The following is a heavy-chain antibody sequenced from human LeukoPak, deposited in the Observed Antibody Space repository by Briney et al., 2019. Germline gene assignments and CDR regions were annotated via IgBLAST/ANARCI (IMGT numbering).Heavy chain of an antibody. CDR3: ARGEYCSGGSCYDPYYFDY. CDR2: ISSSSSYI. CDR1: GFTFSSYS. J-gene: IGHJ4*02. V-gene: IGHV3-21*01. D-gene: IGHD2-15*01. Sequence: GGSLRLSCAASGFTFSSYSMNWVRQAPGKGLEWVSSISSSSSYIYYADSVKGRFTTSRDNAKNSLYLQMNSLRAEDTAVYYCARGEYCSGGSCYDPYYFDYWGQGTLVTVSS.